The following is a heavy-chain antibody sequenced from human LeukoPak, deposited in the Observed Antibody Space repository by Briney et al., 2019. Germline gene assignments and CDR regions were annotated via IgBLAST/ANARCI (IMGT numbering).Heavy chain of an antibody. V-gene: IGHV3-74*01. CDR3: ARESVAGPFDY. CDR1: GFTFSSYW. Sequence: GGSLRLSCAASGFTFSSYWMHWVRQAPGKGLVWVSRINSDGSSTSYADSVKGRFTISRDNAKNTLYLQMNSLRAEDTAVYYCARESVAGPFDYWGQGTLVTVSP. J-gene: IGHJ4*02. D-gene: IGHD6-19*01. CDR2: INSDGSST.